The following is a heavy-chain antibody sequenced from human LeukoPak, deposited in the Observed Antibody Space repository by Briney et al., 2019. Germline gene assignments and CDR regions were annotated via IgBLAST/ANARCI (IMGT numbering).Heavy chain of an antibody. CDR1: GFTFNSYA. CDR2: VSGSGGIT. CDR3: AKTTAGNSSGRYPGWPVDY. D-gene: IGHD6-19*01. Sequence: GGSLRLSCAASGFTFNSYAMTWVRQAPGKGLEWVSHVSGSGGITYYADSVKGRFTISRDNSKNTLYLQMNSLRAEDTAVYHCAKTTAGNSSGRYPGWPVDYWGQGTLVTVSS. V-gene: IGHV3-23*01. J-gene: IGHJ4*02.